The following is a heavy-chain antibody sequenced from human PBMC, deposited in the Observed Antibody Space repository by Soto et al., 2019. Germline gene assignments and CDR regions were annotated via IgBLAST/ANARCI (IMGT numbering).Heavy chain of an antibody. Sequence: ASVKVSCKTSGYTFTRYGISWVRQAPGQGLEWMGWISGYDGRTNFAQKVQDRVTMTTDTSTSTVYMELRSLSSDDTAVYYCAREDDDAYYYDGMDVWGRGTTVTVSS. D-gene: IGHD3-16*01. CDR2: ISGYDGRT. CDR1: GYTFTRYG. J-gene: IGHJ6*01. CDR3: AREDDDAYYYDGMDV. V-gene: IGHV1-18*01.